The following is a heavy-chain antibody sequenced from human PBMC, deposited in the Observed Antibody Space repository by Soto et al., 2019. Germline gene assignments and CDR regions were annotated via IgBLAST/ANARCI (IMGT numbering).Heavy chain of an antibody. D-gene: IGHD3-22*01. J-gene: IGHJ3*02. CDR3: ARMAISMIIVVQDALDI. Sequence: GASLKVSCKTSGGTFSTYTISWVRQAPGQRLEWMGGIIPIFGAGNYAQKFQNRVRIIADESTSTAYMELSSLRFEDTAVYYCARMAISMIIVVQDALDIWGQGTMVTVS. CDR1: GGTFSTYT. V-gene: IGHV1-69*13. CDR2: IIPIFGAG.